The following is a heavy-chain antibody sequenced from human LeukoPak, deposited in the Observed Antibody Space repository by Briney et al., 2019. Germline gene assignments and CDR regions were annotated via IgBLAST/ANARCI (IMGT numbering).Heavy chain of an antibody. CDR2: ISSSSRHK. Sequence: GGSLRLSCAASGFTFSSYTMNWVRQAPGKGLEWVSSISSSSRHKYYADSVKGRFTISRDNAKNTLYLQMNSLRAEDTAVYYCARTANFTAGYYIDYWGPGTLVTVSS. D-gene: IGHD5-18*01. V-gene: IGHV3-21*01. CDR3: ARTANFTAGYYIDY. J-gene: IGHJ4*02. CDR1: GFTFSSYT.